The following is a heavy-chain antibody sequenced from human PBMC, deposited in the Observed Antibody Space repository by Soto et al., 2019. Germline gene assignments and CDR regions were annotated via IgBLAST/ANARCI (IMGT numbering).Heavy chain of an antibody. Sequence: SETLSLTCTVSGGSISSSSYYWGWIRQPPGKGLEWIGSIYYSGSTYYNPSLKSRVTISVDTSNNQFSLKLSSVTAADTAVYYCAKHLNKGSSAAMWHYYYYYMDVWGKGTTVTVSS. CDR2: IYYSGST. J-gene: IGHJ6*03. D-gene: IGHD2-2*01. CDR1: GGSISSSSYY. CDR3: AKHLNKGSSAAMWHYYYYYMDV. V-gene: IGHV4-39*01.